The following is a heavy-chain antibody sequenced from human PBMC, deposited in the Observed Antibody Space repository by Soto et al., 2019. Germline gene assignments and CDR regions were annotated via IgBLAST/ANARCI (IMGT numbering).Heavy chain of an antibody. V-gene: IGHV4-30-4*01. CDR1: GASISSGDDY. D-gene: IGHD5-18*01. CDR3: ARDGKIQLWDYYYGMDV. J-gene: IGHJ6*02. CDR2: IYYSGST. Sequence: SLSLTCTVSGASISSGDDYWSWIRQPPGKGLEWIGYIYYSGSTYYNPSLKSRVTISVDTSKNQFSLKLSSVTAADTAVYYCARDGKIQLWDYYYGMDVWGQGTTVTVSS.